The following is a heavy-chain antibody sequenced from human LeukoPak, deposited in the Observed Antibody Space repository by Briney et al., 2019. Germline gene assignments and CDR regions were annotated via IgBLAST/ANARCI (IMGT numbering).Heavy chain of an antibody. CDR1: GGSISSGSYF. Sequence: SETLSLTCTVSGGSISSGSYFWNWIRQPAGKGLEWIGRIYTSGSTDYNPSLKSRVTISLDTSKNQFSLKLSSVTAADTAVYYCARGGYYDSSGSRDASDIWGQGTMVTVSS. CDR2: IYTSGST. CDR3: ARGGYYDSSGSRDASDI. V-gene: IGHV4-61*02. J-gene: IGHJ3*02. D-gene: IGHD3-22*01.